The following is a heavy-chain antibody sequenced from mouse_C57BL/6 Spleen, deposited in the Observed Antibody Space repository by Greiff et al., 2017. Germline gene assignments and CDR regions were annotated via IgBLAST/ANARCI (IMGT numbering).Heavy chain of an antibody. CDR3: ARPSFRRYMDD. Sequence: VQLQQSGPELVKPGASVKISCKASGCTFTDYYMNWVKQSHGKSLEWIGDINPNHGGTSYNHKFKGKATLTVDKSSSTAYMELRSLTSEDSAVYYGARPSFRRYMDDWGQGTSVTVSS. CDR2: INPNHGGT. V-gene: IGHV1-26*01. CDR1: GCTFTDYY. D-gene: IGHD2-14*01. J-gene: IGHJ4*01.